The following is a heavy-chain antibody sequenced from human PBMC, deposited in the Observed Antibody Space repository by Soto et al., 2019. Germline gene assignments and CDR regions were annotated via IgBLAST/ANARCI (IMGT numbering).Heavy chain of an antibody. CDR1: GGTFSSYA. Sequence: QVQLVQSGAEVKKPGSSVKVSCKASGGTFSSYAISWVRQAPGQGLEWMGGIIPIFGTANYAQKFQGRVTITADESTSTAYMDVSSLRSEDTAVYYCARDQCEVAVSGTGKDDYWGQGTLVTVSS. CDR2: IIPIFGTA. CDR3: ARDQCEVAVSGTGKDDY. J-gene: IGHJ4*02. D-gene: IGHD6-19*01. V-gene: IGHV1-69*12.